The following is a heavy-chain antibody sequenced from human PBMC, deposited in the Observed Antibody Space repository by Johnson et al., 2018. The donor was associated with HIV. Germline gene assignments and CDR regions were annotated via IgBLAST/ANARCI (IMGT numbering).Heavy chain of an antibody. CDR3: ARSVHDYSDYLWGRDAFDI. D-gene: IGHD4-11*01. Sequence: VQLVESGGGLVQPGGSLRLSCAASGFIVSSKYMTWFRQAPGKGLEWVSVLYADGRTYSAGSVKGRFTISRDNSKNTLYLQMNNLRLGDTAVYYCARSVHDYSDYLWGRDAFDIWGQGTIVIVSS. J-gene: IGHJ3*02. CDR1: GFIVSSKY. V-gene: IGHV3-66*02. CDR2: LYADGRT.